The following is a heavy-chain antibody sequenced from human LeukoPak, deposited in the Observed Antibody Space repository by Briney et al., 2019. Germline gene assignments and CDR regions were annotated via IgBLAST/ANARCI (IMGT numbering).Heavy chain of an antibody. D-gene: IGHD6-13*01. J-gene: IGHJ4*02. CDR2: INHSGST. CDR1: GGSFSGYY. V-gene: IGHV4-34*01. CDR3: ARGENPLNIHIAIIDY. Sequence: PSETLSLTCAVYGGSFSGYYWSWIRQPPGKGLEWIGEINHSGSTNYNPSLKSRVTISVDTSRNQFSLKLSSVTAADTAVYYCARGENPLNIHIAIIDYWGQGTLVTVSS.